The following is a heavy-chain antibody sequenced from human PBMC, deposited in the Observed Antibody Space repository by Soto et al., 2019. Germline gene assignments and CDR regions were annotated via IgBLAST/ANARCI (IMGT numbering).Heavy chain of an antibody. CDR2: TTDSGGTT. CDR3: ARERSGSPQNTAMVSYGMDV. D-gene: IGHD5-18*01. Sequence: GGSLRLSCAASGFTFSTYAMTWVRQAPGKGLEWVSGTTDSGGTTYYADSVKGRFTISRDNSKNTLYLQMNSLRAEDTAVYYCARERSGSPQNTAMVSYGMDVWGQGTTVTVSS. V-gene: IGHV3-23*01. CDR1: GFTFSTYA. J-gene: IGHJ6*02.